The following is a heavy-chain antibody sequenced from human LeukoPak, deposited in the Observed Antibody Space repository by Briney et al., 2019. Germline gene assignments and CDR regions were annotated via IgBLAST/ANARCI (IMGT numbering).Heavy chain of an antibody. D-gene: IGHD5-18*01. J-gene: IGHJ4*02. V-gene: IGHV1-46*01. Sequence: ASVKVSCKASGYTFTSYYMHWVRQAPGQGIEWMGIIDPSGGSTSYAQKFQGRVTMTRDTSTSTVYMELSSLRSEDTAVYYCARDPIEDTAMDPPPFDYWGQGTLVTVSS. CDR3: ARDPIEDTAMDPPPFDY. CDR2: IDPSGGST. CDR1: GYTFTSYY.